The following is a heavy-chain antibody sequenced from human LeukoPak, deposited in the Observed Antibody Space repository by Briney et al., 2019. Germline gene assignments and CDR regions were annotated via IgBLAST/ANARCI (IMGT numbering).Heavy chain of an antibody. D-gene: IGHD2-2*01. Sequence: RVTISVDTSKNQFSLKLSSVTAADTAVYYCARRQLRGYYYMDVWGKGTTVTVSS. V-gene: IGHV4-34*01. CDR3: ARRQLRGYYYMDV. J-gene: IGHJ6*03.